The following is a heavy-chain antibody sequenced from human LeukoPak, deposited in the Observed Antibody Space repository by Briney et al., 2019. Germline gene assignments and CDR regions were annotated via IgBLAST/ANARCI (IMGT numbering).Heavy chain of an antibody. CDR1: GFTFSNYW. J-gene: IGHJ3*02. CDR3: ARSNAFDI. CDR2: IKEDGSQK. V-gene: IGHV3-7*05. Sequence: GGSLRLSCAASGFTFSNYWMSWVRQAPGKGLEWVANIKEDGSQKYSVDSVKGRFTISRDNAKNSLYLQMDSLRAEDTAVYYCARSNAFDIWGQGTMVTVSS.